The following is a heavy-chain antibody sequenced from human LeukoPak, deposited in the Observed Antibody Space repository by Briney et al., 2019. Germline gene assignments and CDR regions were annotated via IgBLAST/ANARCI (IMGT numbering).Heavy chain of an antibody. CDR3: ARDFGMVQGVISRELPY. Sequence: QPGGSLRLSCAASGFTFSSYGMHWVRQAPGKGLEWVAFIRYDGSNKYYADSVKGRFTISRDNAKNSLYLQMNSLRAEDTAVYYCARDFGMVQGVISRELPYWGQGTLVTVSS. J-gene: IGHJ4*02. V-gene: IGHV3-30*02. CDR1: GFTFSSYG. D-gene: IGHD3-10*01. CDR2: IRYDGSNK.